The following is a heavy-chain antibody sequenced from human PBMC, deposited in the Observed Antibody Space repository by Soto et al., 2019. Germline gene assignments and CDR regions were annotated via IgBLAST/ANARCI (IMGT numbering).Heavy chain of an antibody. V-gene: IGHV5-51*01. CDR3: ARRYDSSALPYYYYGMDV. J-gene: IGHJ6*02. D-gene: IGHD3-22*01. CDR2: IYPGDSDT. Sequence: GESLKISCKGSGYSFTSYWIGWVRQMPGKGLEWMGIIYPGDSDTRYSPSFQGQVTISADKSISTAYLQWSSLKASDTAMYYCARRYDSSALPYYYYGMDVWGQGTTVTVSS. CDR1: GYSFTSYW.